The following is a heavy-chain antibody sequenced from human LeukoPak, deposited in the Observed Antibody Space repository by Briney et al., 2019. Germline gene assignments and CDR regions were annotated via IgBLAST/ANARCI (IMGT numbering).Heavy chain of an antibody. D-gene: IGHD7-27*01. CDR2: INIYNDNT. V-gene: IGHV1-18*04. CDR1: GYTFTGYY. J-gene: IGHJ4*02. CDR3: ARKDVGTGSPDY. Sequence: ASVKVSCKASGYTFTGYYMHWVRQAPGQGLEWMGWINIYNDNTQSAQRFQDRITMTKDTSANTAYMELRRLTSDDTAVYYCARKDVGTGSPDYWGQGTLVTVSS.